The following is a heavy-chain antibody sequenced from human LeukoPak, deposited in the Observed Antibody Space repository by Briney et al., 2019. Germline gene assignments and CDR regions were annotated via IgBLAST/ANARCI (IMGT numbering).Heavy chain of an antibody. CDR1: GGSISSSSYY. CDR3: ARASGSGSFYKRPFDY. Sequence: PSETLSLTCTVSGGSISSSSYYWGWIRQPPGKGLEWIGSIYYSGSTYYNPSLKSRVTMSVDTSKNQFSLKLSSVTAADTAMYYCARASGSGSFYKRPFDYWGQGTLVTVSS. D-gene: IGHD3-10*01. CDR2: IYYSGST. V-gene: IGHV4-39*07. J-gene: IGHJ4*02.